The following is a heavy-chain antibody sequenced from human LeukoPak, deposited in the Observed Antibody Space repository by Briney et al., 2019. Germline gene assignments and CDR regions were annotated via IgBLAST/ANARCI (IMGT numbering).Heavy chain of an antibody. CDR3: ASIDFWSGYAHFDY. Sequence: ASVKVSCKASGYTFPAYYMHWVRQAPGQGLEWMVWINPNSGGTNSPQKFQDRVAMTRDTSISTIYMELSGLRSNDTAVYYCASIDFWSGYAHFDYWGQGTLVTVSS. CDR1: GYTFPAYY. V-gene: IGHV1-2*02. J-gene: IGHJ4*02. CDR2: INPNSGGT. D-gene: IGHD3-3*01.